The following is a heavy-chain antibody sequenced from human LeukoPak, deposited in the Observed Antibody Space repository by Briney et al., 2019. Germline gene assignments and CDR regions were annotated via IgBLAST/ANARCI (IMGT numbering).Heavy chain of an antibody. J-gene: IGHJ6*03. CDR3: ARTGYCSSASCYTASRPYYYYYMDV. D-gene: IGHD2-2*02. CDR1: DGSFSGFY. Sequence: PSQTLSLTCAVYDGSFSGFYWTWIRQSPGKGLEWIGEINHSGTTYLNPSLKSRVSISVDTSKNQFSLKLSSVTAADTAVYYCARTGYCSSASCYTASRPYYYYYMDVWGKGTTVTVSS. CDR2: INHSGTT. V-gene: IGHV4-34*01.